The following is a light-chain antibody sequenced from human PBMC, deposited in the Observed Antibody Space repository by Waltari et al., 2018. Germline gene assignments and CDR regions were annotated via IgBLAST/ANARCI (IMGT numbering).Light chain of an antibody. Sequence: DIQMTQSPSTLSASVGDRVTITCRASQSISSWLAWYQQKPGKAPKLLFYKASSLESGVPSRFSGSGSGTEFTRTISSLQPDDFATYYCQQYNSYPMYTFGQGTKLEIK. J-gene: IGKJ2*01. CDR2: KAS. CDR3: QQYNSYPMYT. V-gene: IGKV1-5*03. CDR1: QSISSW.